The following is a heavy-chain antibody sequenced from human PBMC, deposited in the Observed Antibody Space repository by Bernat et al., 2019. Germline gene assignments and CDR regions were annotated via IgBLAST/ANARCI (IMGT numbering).Heavy chain of an antibody. CDR3: ASDSGYEGGDFDY. CDR1: GFTFSSYG. D-gene: IGHD5-12*01. J-gene: IGHJ4*02. Sequence: QVQLVESGGGVVQPGRSLRLSCAASGFTFSSYGMHWVRQAPGKGLEWVAVIWYDGSNKYYADSVKGRFTISRDNSKNTMYLQMNSLRAEDTAGYYCASDSGYEGGDFDYWGQGTLVTVSS. V-gene: IGHV3-33*01. CDR2: IWYDGSNK.